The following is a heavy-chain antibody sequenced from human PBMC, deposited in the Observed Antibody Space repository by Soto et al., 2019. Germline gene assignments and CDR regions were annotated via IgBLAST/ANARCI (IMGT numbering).Heavy chain of an antibody. CDR2: ISGSGGST. CDR1: GFTFSSYA. V-gene: IGHV3-23*01. CDR3: AQDPHVTVATISYYFDY. D-gene: IGHD5-12*01. Sequence: EVQLLESGGGLVQPGGSLRLSCAASGFTFSSYAMSWVRQAPGKGLEWVSAISGSGGSTYYADSVKGRFTISRDNSKNTLYLQMNSLSAEDTAVYYCAQDPHVTVATISYYFDYWGQGTLVTVSS. J-gene: IGHJ4*02.